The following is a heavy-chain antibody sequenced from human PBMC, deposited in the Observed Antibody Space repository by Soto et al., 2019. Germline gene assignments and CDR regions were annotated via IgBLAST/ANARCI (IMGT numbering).Heavy chain of an antibody. CDR3: VRDSGWNMVLLPPTPRNNYFDS. Sequence: LSLTCTVSGGSISSGGYYMSWIRQAPGKGLEWVSYISSSGSTIYYADSVKGRFTISRDNAKNSLYLQMNSLRVEDTALYYCVRDSGWNMVLLPPTPRNNYFDSWGQGTRVTVSS. D-gene: IGHD2-15*01. V-gene: IGHV3-11*04. CDR1: GGSISSGGYY. CDR2: ISSSGSTI. J-gene: IGHJ4*02.